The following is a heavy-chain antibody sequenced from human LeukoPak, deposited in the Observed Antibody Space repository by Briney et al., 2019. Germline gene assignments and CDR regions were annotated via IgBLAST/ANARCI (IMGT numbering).Heavy chain of an antibody. D-gene: IGHD6-13*01. CDR2: IYYSGST. CDR3: ARDWGSSSWFDY. V-gene: IGHV4-39*07. J-gene: IGHJ4*02. Sequence: SETLSLTCTVSGGSISSSSYYWGWIRQPPGKGLEWIGSIYYSGSTYYNPSLKSRVTISVDTSKNQFSLKLSSVTAADTAVYYCARDWGSSSWFDYWGQGTLVIVSS. CDR1: GGSISSSSYY.